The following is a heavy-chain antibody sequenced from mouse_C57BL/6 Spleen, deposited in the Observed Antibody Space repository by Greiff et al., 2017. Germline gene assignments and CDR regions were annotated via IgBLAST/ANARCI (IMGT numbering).Heavy chain of an antibody. Sequence: QVQLQQPGAELVKPGASVTMSCTASGYTFTSYWITWVKQRPGQGLEWIGDIYPGSGSTNYNEKFKSKATLTVDTSSSTAYMQLSSLTSEDSAVYYCARDDGYYPGVAYWGQGTLVTVSA. J-gene: IGHJ3*01. CDR1: GYTFTSYW. V-gene: IGHV1-55*01. D-gene: IGHD2-3*01. CDR3: ARDDGYYPGVAY. CDR2: IYPGSGST.